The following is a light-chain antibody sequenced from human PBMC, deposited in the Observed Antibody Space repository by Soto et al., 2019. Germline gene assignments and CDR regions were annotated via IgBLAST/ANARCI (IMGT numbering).Light chain of an antibody. CDR1: QGISSY. CDR2: AAS. Sequence: DIQMTQSPSTLSASVGDRVTITCRASQGISSYLAWYQQKPGKAPKLLIYAASTLQSGVPSRFSGSVSRTDFTLTISSLQPEDFATYYCQQLNSYPLTCGQGTRLEI. V-gene: IGKV1-9*01. CDR3: QQLNSYPLT. J-gene: IGKJ5*01.